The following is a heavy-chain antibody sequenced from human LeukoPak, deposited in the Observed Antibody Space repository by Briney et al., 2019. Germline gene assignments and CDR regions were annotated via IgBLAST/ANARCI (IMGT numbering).Heavy chain of an antibody. Sequence: GGTLRLSCAASGFTFSSYGMSWVRQASGKGLEWVSAISGSGGSTYYADSVKGRFTISRDNSKNTLYLQMNSLRAEDTAVYYCAKWGGTTFGWGRYYYYYMDVWGKGTTVTISS. CDR1: GFTFSSYG. V-gene: IGHV3-23*01. CDR3: AKWGGTTFGWGRYYYYYMDV. J-gene: IGHJ6*03. D-gene: IGHD3-16*01. CDR2: ISGSGGST.